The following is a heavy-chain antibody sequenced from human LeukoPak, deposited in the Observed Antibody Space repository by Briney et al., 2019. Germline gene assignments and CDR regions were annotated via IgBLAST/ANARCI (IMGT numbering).Heavy chain of an antibody. J-gene: IGHJ4*02. CDR3: ARAQGGEWLLQAPLDY. CDR2: IYTSGST. D-gene: IGHD3-22*01. CDR1: GGSISSGSYY. Sequence: SQTLSLTCTVSGGSISSGSYYWSWIRQPAGKGLEWIGRIYTSGSTNYNPSLKSRVTISVDTSKNQFSLKLSSVTAADTAVYYCARAQGGEWLLQAPLDYWGQGTLVTVSS. V-gene: IGHV4-61*02.